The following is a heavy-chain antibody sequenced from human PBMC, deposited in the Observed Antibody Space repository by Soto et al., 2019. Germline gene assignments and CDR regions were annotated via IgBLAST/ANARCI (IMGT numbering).Heavy chain of an antibody. CDR2: IYYSGST. J-gene: IGHJ4*02. CDR3: VRANYFDY. Sequence: PLETLSLTCTFSGVSSSSYYLTWIRQFPGKGLEWIGNIYYSGSTNYNPFLKSRVTISVDTSKNQFSLKLSSVTAADTAVYYCVRANYFDYWGQGTLVTVS. V-gene: IGHV4-59*01. CDR1: GVSSSSYY.